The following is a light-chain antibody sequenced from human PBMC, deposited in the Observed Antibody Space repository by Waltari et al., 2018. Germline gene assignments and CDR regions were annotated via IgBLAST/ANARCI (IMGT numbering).Light chain of an antibody. CDR1: QDIRFY. V-gene: IGKV1-33*01. CDR2: DAS. Sequence: DIQMTQSPSSLSASVGDRVTLTCQANQDIRFYLNWYQQQPGKAPRLLIFDASNLQSGVPSRVTGSGSGTYFTFSISSLEPEDFGTYYCQHYDELPPYSFGQGTKLEI. CDR3: QHYDELPPYS. J-gene: IGKJ2*03.